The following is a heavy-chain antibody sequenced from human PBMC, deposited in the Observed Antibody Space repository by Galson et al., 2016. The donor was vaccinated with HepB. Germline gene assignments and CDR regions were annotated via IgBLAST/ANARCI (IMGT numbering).Heavy chain of an antibody. J-gene: IGHJ6*02. CDR3: ARHLGVFDYGMDV. CDR2: IYYSGTT. CDR1: GASMSTSSFY. V-gene: IGHV4-39*01. Sequence: ETLSLTCTVSGASMSTSSFYWGWVRQPPGKGLQWIGTIYYSGTTNYNPSIKSRVTISVDTFKNQFPLKLAAGTAADTAVDSCARHLGVFDYGMDVWGQGTTVTGSS.